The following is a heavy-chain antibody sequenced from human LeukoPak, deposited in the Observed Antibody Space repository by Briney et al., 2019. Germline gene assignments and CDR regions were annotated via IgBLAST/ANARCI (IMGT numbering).Heavy chain of an antibody. CDR3: ARRLTVVTRPDAFDI. CDR2: IYYSGTT. CDR1: GDSISGGYYS. D-gene: IGHD4-23*01. J-gene: IGHJ3*02. Sequence: SETLSLTCTVSGDSISGGYYSWGWIRQPPGKGLEWIGTIYYSGTTYYNPSLESRVTTSVDTSENQFSLKLTSVTAADTAVYYCARRLTVVTRPDAFDIWGQGTVVTVSS. V-gene: IGHV4-39*01.